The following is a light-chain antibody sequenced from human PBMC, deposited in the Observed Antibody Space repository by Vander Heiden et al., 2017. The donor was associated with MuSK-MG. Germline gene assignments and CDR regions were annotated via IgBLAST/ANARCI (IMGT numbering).Light chain of an antibody. CDR2: GAS. Sequence: DIQVTQSPSSLSASVGDRVTITCRATQSISSYLNWYQHKPGTAPKLLVYGASTLQSGVPSRFSGSESGTDFTLTISSLHPEDFATYYCQQCYSLPYTFGQGTRVEIK. J-gene: IGKJ2*01. CDR1: QSISSY. V-gene: IGKV1-39*01. CDR3: QQCYSLPYT.